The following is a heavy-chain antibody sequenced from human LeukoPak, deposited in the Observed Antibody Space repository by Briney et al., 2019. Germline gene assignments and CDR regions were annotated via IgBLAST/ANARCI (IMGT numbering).Heavy chain of an antibody. Sequence: GGSLRLSCAASGFTVSSNYMSWVRQAPGKGLEWASVIYSGGSTYYADSVKGRFTISRDNSKNTLYLQMNSLRAEDTAVYYCAREGKTDSSGQFYAFDIWGQGTMVTVSS. CDR1: GFTVSSNY. D-gene: IGHD3-22*01. CDR2: IYSGGST. J-gene: IGHJ3*02. CDR3: AREGKTDSSGQFYAFDI. V-gene: IGHV3-53*01.